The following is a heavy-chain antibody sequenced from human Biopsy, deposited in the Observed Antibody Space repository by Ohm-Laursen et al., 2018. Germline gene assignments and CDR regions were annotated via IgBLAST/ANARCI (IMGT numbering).Heavy chain of an antibody. D-gene: IGHD1-7*01. CDR3: GRAVRNQLLTDP. CDR2: LNPVSGNS. Sequence: VASVKVSCKVSGHTFTSYDITWVRQASGQGPEWIGWLNPVSGNSNFGQKFRGRVTVTSDTSISTAYMELSGLTSDDTATYYCGRAVRNQLLTDPWGQGTLVTVTS. V-gene: IGHV1-8*01. CDR1: GHTFTSYD. J-gene: IGHJ5*02.